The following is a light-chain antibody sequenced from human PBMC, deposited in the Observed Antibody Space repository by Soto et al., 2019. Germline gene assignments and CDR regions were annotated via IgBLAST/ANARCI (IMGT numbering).Light chain of an antibody. V-gene: IGKV2-28*01. Sequence: DIVMTQSPLSLPVTPGEPASISCRSSQSLLHSNGYNYLDWYLQKPGQSPQLLISLGSHRASGVPDRFRGRGSGTDFTLKISRVEAEDVGVYYCMQALQTPRTFGQGTKVEIK. J-gene: IGKJ2*01. CDR3: MQALQTPRT. CDR1: QSLLHSNGYNY. CDR2: LGS.